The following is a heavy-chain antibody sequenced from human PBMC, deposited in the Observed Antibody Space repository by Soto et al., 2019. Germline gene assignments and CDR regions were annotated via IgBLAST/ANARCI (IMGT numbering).Heavy chain of an antibody. CDR2: IYYSGNT. Sequence: SETMSLTCTVSGGSISSSSYYWAWIRQPPGKGLEWIGSIYYSGNTYYNPSLKSRVTISVDTAKNQFSLKLSSVTAADTAVYYCARQYYFGSGSYYNPPFDFRGQGTLVTVSS. D-gene: IGHD3-10*01. J-gene: IGHJ4*02. CDR3: ARQYYFGSGSYYNPPFDF. CDR1: GGSISSSSYY. V-gene: IGHV4-39*01.